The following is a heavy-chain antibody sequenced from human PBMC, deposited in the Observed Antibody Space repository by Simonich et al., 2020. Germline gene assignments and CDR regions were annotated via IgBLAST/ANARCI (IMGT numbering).Heavy chain of an antibody. V-gene: IGHV4-38-2*01. CDR3: ARVGYSNYYYYGMDV. CDR1: GYSISSGYY. Sequence: QVQLQESGPGLVKPSETLSLTCAVSGYSISSGYYWGWIRQPPGKGLEWIGSIYHRGRTYYNPSIKSRVTLSVDTSKNQCSLKRSSVTAADTAVYYCARVGYSNYYYYGMDVWGQGTTVTVSS. J-gene: IGHJ6*02. D-gene: IGHD6-13*01. CDR2: IYHRGRT.